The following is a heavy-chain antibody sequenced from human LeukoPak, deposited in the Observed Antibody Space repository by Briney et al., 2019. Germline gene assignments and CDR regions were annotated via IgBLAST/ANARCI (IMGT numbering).Heavy chain of an antibody. CDR3: ARNSSDWYGYMDV. CDR2: ISTYNGYA. J-gene: IGHJ6*04. D-gene: IGHD6-19*01. Sequence: ASVKVSCKASGYTFTSYGINWVRQAPGQGLEWMGWISTYNGYANYAQKLEGRVTMTTETSTRTAYMELRSLRSDDTAVYYCARNSSDWYGYMDVWGKGTTVTVSS. CDR1: GYTFTSYG. V-gene: IGHV1-18*01.